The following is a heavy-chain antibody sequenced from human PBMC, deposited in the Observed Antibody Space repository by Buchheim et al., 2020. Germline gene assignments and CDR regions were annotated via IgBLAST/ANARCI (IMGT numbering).Heavy chain of an antibody. CDR3: ARDCGGDCYGHYYGLDV. D-gene: IGHD2-21*02. CDR1: GGSITGSY. J-gene: IGHJ6*02. V-gene: IGHV4-59*12. Sequence: QVQLQESGPGLVKPSETLSLTCNVSGGSITGSYWSWIRKPPGKGLEWIGYVSASGDSIYNPSLESRVTMSVGTSKNQFSLKLRSATAADTAIYYCARDCGGDCYGHYYGLDVWGQGTT. CDR2: VSASGDS.